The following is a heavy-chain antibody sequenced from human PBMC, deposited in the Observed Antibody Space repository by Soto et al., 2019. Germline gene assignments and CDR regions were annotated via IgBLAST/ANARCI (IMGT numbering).Heavy chain of an antibody. D-gene: IGHD4-17*01. CDR2: IIPILGIA. CDR1: GGTFSSYT. V-gene: IGHV1-69*02. J-gene: IGHJ6*02. Sequence: QVQLVQSGAEVKKPGSSVKVSCKASGGTFSSYTISWVRQAPGQGLEWMGRIIPILGIANYAQKFQGRVTITADKSTSTAYMELSSLRSEDTAVYYCARSPDLTVRGYYYYGMDVWGQGTTVTVSS. CDR3: ARSPDLTVRGYYYYGMDV.